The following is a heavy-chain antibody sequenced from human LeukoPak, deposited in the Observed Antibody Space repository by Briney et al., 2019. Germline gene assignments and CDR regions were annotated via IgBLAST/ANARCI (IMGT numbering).Heavy chain of an antibody. CDR3: ARSGRGTYYYFDL. V-gene: IGHV1-18*01. CDR1: SYSSTRYG. J-gene: IGHJ4*02. Sequence: ASVKVSCKASSYSSTRYGISWVRQAPGQGLEWMGWISGYNGNTNYAQKFLGRVSMTADTSTSTAYMELRSLTSDDTAVYYCARSGRGTYYYFDLWGLGTLVTVSS. CDR2: ISGYNGNT. D-gene: IGHD5-12*01.